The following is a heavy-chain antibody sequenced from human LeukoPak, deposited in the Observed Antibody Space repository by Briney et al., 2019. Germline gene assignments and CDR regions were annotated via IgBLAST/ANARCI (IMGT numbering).Heavy chain of an antibody. D-gene: IGHD1-26*01. V-gene: IGHV3-48*03. J-gene: IGHJ4*02. CDR3: ARGGSYVHY. Sequence: PTGGSLRLSCAASGFTFNSYEMNWVRQAPGKGLEWVSYIKIGGSAIYYADSVKGRFPISRDNAKNSLYLQMNSLRADDTAVYYCARGGSYVHYWGQGTLVTVTS. CDR1: GFTFNSYE. CDR2: IKIGGSAI.